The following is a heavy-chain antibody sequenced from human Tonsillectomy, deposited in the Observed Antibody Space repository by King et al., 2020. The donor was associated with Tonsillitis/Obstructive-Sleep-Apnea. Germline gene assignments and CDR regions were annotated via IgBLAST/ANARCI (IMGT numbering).Heavy chain of an antibody. CDR1: GGSISSSTYY. Sequence: QLQLQESGPGLVKPSETLSLTCTVAGGSISSSTYYWGWIRQPPGKGLEWIGTIYYSGSTYYNPSLKTRVTTSVDTSNNQFSLKLSSVTAADTAVYYCARRVQLERRGDAFNIWGQGTMVTVSS. CDR2: IYYSGST. V-gene: IGHV4-39*01. D-gene: IGHD1-1*01. CDR3: ARRVQLERRGDAFNI. J-gene: IGHJ3*02.